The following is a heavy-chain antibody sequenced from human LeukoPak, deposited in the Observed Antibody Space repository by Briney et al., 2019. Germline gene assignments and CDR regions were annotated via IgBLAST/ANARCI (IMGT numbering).Heavy chain of an antibody. Sequence: GGSLRLSCAASGFTFSGSAMHWVRQASGKGLEWVGRIRSKANSYATAYAASVKGRFTISRDDSKNTAYLQMNSLRAEETAVYYCAKYTAYSTGWPSYWGQGTLVTVS. CDR2: IRSKANSYAT. CDR1: GFTFSGSA. J-gene: IGHJ4*02. V-gene: IGHV3-73*01. CDR3: AKYTAYSTGWPSY. D-gene: IGHD6-19*01.